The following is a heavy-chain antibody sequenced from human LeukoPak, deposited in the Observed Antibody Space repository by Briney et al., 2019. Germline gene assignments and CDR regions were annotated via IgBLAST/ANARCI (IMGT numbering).Heavy chain of an antibody. D-gene: IGHD4-17*01. CDR2: IYYSGST. V-gene: IGHV4-59*01. Sequence: PSETLSLTCTVSGGSISSYYWSWIRQPPGKGLEWIGYIYYSGSTNYNPSLKSRVTISVDTSKNQFSLKLSSVTAADTAVYYCARERYGDQTFDYWGQGTLVTVSS. J-gene: IGHJ4*02. CDR1: GGSISSYY. CDR3: ARERYGDQTFDY.